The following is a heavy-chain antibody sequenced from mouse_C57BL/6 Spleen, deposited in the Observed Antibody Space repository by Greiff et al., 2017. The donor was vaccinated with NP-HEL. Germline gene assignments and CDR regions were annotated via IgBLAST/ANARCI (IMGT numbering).Heavy chain of an antibody. CDR3: ARHLLIYYGNPPYAMDY. CDR1: GFTFSDYY. CDR2: ISNGGGST. V-gene: IGHV5-12*01. Sequence: EVMLVESGGGLVQPGGSLKLSCAASGFTFSDYYMYWVRQTPEKRLEWVAYISNGGGSTYYPDTGKGRFTISRDNAKNTLYLQMSRLKSEDTAMYYCARHLLIYYGNPPYAMDYWGQGTSVTVSS. J-gene: IGHJ4*01. D-gene: IGHD2-1*01.